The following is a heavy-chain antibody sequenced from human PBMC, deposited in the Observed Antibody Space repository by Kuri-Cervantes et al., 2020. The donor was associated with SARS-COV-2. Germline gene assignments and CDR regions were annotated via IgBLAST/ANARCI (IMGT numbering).Heavy chain of an antibody. Sequence: GGSLRLSCAASGFTFSSYWMSWVRQAPGKGLEWVGFIRSKAYGGTTEYAASAKGRFTISRDDSKSIAYLQMNSLKTEDTAVYYCTKDDFWSGYSDYWGQGTLVTVSS. CDR3: TKDDFWSGYSDY. V-gene: IGHV3-49*04. D-gene: IGHD3-3*01. CDR1: GFTFSSYW. CDR2: IRSKAYGGTT. J-gene: IGHJ4*02.